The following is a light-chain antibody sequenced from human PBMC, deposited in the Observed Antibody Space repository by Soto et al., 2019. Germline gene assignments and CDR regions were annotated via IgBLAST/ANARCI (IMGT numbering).Light chain of an antibody. CDR3: QQYGSASWT. CDR1: QSVRSTS. Sequence: EIVLTQSPGTLSLSPGERATLSCRASQSVRSTSLVWYQQKPGQAPRLLIYGASSRATGIPDRFSGSGSGTDFTLTTSRLEPEDSALYYCQQYGSASWTFGQVTRVEIK. CDR2: GAS. J-gene: IGKJ1*01. V-gene: IGKV3-20*01.